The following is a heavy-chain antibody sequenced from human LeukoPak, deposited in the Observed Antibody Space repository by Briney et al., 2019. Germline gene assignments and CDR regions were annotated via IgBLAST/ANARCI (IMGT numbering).Heavy chain of an antibody. D-gene: IGHD5-18*01. CDR3: ARVAGGYSYGYPDY. J-gene: IGHJ4*02. V-gene: IGHV4-39*07. CDR2: ICYSGST. Sequence: SETLSRTCSVSGGSISSYYCGWIRQPPGKGLEWIGSICYSGSTYYNPSLKSRVTISVDTSKNRFSLKLSSVTAADTAVYYCARVAGGYSYGYPDYWGQGTLVTVSS. CDR1: GGSISSYY.